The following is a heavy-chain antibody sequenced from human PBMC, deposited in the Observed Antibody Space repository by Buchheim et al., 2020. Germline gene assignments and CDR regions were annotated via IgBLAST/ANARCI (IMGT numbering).Heavy chain of an antibody. D-gene: IGHD2-2*01. CDR2: INPSGGST. CDR3: ARVYCSSTSCYDYYYMDV. J-gene: IGHJ6*03. CDR1: GYIFTSYY. V-gene: IGHV1-46*01. Sequence: QVQLVQSGAEVKKPGASVKVSCKASGYIFTSYYMHWVRQAPGQGLEWMGIINPSGGSTSYAQKFQGRVTMTRDTATSTVYMELSSLRSEDTAVYYCARVYCSSTSCYDYYYMDVWGKGTT.